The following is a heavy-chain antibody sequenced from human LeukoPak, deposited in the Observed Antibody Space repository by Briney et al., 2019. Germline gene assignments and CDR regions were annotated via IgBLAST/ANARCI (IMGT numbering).Heavy chain of an antibody. CDR2: FDPEDGET. D-gene: IGHD6-6*01. Sequence: ASVKVSCKFSGYTLTELSMHWVRQAPGKGLEWMGGFDPEDGETIYAQKFQGRVTMTEDTSTDTAYMELSSLRSEDTAVYYCATDVSSSSSTLFDYWGQGTLVTVSS. V-gene: IGHV1-24*01. J-gene: IGHJ4*02. CDR1: GYTLTELS. CDR3: ATDVSSSSSTLFDY.